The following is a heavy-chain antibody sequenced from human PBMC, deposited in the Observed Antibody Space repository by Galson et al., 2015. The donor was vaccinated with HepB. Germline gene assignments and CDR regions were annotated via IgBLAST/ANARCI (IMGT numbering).Heavy chain of an antibody. Sequence: SVKVSCKASGYTFTTYPMNWVRQAPGQGLEWMGWININTGNPTYAQGFTGRFVFSLDTSVSTAYLQISSLKADDTAVYYCARGGGRGEYDAFDIWGQGTMVTVSS. CDR1: GYTFTTYP. V-gene: IGHV7-4-1*02. CDR2: ININTGNP. J-gene: IGHJ3*02. D-gene: IGHD3-16*01. CDR3: ARGGGRGEYDAFDI.